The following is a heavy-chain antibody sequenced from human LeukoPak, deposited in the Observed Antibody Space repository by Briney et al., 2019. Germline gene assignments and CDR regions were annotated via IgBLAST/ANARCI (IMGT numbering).Heavy chain of an antibody. J-gene: IGHJ3*02. V-gene: IGHV4-4*02. D-gene: IGHD3-10*01. CDR3: ARVVILWFGEPRGAFDI. CDR2: IYHSGST. Sequence: SGTLSLTCAVSGGSISSSNWWSWVRQPPGKGLEWIGEIYHSGSTNYNPSLKSRVTISVDKSKNQFSLKLSSVTAADTAVYYCARVVILWFGEPRGAFDIWGQGTMVTVSS. CDR1: GGSISSSNW.